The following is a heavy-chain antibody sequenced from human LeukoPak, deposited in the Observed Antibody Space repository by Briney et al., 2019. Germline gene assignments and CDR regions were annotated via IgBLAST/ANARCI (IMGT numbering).Heavy chain of an antibody. CDR1: GFTVRGTH. V-gene: IGHV3-53*01. D-gene: IGHD3-16*01. Sequence: PGGSLRLSCAASGFTVRGTHMSWVRQAPGKGLEWVSAIYTGGTTYYSDSVGGRFTISRDNSKNTLYLLMNSLRAEDTAVYYCARDQATSGGGLDSWGQGTLVTVSS. CDR3: ARDQATSGGGLDS. CDR2: IYTGGTT. J-gene: IGHJ4*02.